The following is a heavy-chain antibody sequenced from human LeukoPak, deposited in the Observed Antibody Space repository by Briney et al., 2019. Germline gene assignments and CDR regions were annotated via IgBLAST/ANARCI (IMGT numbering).Heavy chain of an antibody. J-gene: IGHJ3*02. V-gene: IGHV3-23*01. CDR1: GFTFSTYA. CDR3: AKEWSGVVAFDI. Sequence: GGSLRLACAASGFTFSTYAMSWVRQAPGKGLEWVSTISSSGGSTYYADSVKGRFTISRDNSKNTLSLQMNSLRAEDTAVYYCAKEWSGVVAFDIWGQGTTVTVSS. CDR2: ISSSGGST. D-gene: IGHD3-10*01.